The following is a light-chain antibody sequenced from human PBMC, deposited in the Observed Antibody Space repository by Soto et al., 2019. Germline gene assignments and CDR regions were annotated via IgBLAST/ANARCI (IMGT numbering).Light chain of an antibody. CDR2: DAS. CDR3: QQSYSTPPWT. V-gene: IGKV3-11*01. J-gene: IGKJ1*01. CDR1: QSVSSY. Sequence: EFVLTQSPATLSLSPGERATLSCRASQSVSSYLAWYQHKPGQAPRLLIYDASNRATGIPARFSGTGSGTDFTLTISSLQPEDFATYFCQQSYSTPPWTFGQGTKVDIK.